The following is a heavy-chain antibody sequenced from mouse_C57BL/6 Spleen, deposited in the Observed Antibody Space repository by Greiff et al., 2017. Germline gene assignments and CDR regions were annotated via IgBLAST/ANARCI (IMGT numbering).Heavy chain of an antibody. CDR3: ASGGGYYVDAMDY. Sequence: EVQLQESGPGLVKPSQSLSLTCSVTGYSITSGYYWNWIRQFPGNKLEWMGYISYDGSNNYNPSLKNRISITRDTSKNQFFLKLNSVTTEDTATYYCASGGGYYVDAMDYWGQGTSVTVSS. V-gene: IGHV3-6*01. CDR1: GYSITSGYY. D-gene: IGHD2-3*01. J-gene: IGHJ4*01. CDR2: ISYDGSN.